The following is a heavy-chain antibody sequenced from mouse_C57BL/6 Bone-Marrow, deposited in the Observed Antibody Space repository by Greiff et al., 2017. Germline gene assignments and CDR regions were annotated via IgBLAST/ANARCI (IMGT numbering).Heavy chain of an antibody. J-gene: IGHJ2*01. CDR3: ARSYGSSYVDY. CDR1: AFTFTSYW. V-gene: IGHV1-64*01. Sequence: QVQLQQPMAELVQPAASMKLSYKSSAFTFTSYWMPWVWQRPGQGLEWIGMIHPNSGSTNYHEKFKSKATLTVDKSSSTAYMQLSSLTSEDSAVYYCARSYGSSYVDYGGQGTTLTVSS. CDR2: IHPNSGST. D-gene: IGHD1-1*01.